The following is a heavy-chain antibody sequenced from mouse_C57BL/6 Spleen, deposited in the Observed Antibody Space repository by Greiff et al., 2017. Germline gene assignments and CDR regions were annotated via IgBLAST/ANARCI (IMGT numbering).Heavy chain of an antibody. J-gene: IGHJ2*01. D-gene: IGHD1-1*01. CDR3: ARNCYGSREDYFDY. CDR1: GYTFTDYN. CDR2: INPNNGGT. Sequence: EVQLQQSGPELVKPGASVKIPCKASGYTFTDYNMDWVKQSHGKSLEWIGDINPNNGGTIYNQKFKGKATLTVDKSSSTAYMELRSLTSEDTAVYYCARNCYGSREDYFDYWGQGTTLTVSS. V-gene: IGHV1-18*01.